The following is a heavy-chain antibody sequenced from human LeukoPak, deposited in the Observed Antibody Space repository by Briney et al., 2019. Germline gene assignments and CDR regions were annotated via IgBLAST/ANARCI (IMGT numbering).Heavy chain of an antibody. CDR1: GFTFSSYG. CDR2: IWYDGSNK. J-gene: IGHJ4*02. V-gene: IGHV3-33*06. CDR3: AKDSRIAVAGGAADFDY. Sequence: GGSLRLSCTASGFTFSSYGMHLVRQAPGKGLEWVAVIWYDGSNKYYADSVKGRFTISRDNSKNTLYLQMNSLRAEDTAVYYCAKDSRIAVAGGAADFDYWGQGTLVTVSS. D-gene: IGHD6-19*01.